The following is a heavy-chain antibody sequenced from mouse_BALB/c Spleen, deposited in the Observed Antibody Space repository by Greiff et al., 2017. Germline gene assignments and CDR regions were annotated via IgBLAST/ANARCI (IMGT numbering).Heavy chain of an antibody. Sequence: VQLQQPGAELVKPGASVKLSCKASGYTFTSYYMYWVKQRPGQGLEWIGGINPSNGGTNFNEKFKSKATLTVDKSSSTAYMQLSSLTSEDSAVYYSTRRPIYGGYYDWFAYWGQGTLVTVSA. CDR2: INPSNGGT. J-gene: IGHJ3*01. CDR1: GYTFTSYY. D-gene: IGHD2-3*01. CDR3: TRRPIYGGYYDWFAY. V-gene: IGHV1S81*02.